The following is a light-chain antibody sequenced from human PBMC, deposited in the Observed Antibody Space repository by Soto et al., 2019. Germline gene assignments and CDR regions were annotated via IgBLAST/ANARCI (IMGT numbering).Light chain of an antibody. CDR2: VAS. J-gene: IGKJ2*01. Sequence: EIVLTQSPDTLSLSPGERATLSCRTSQNVNSNFLAWYQQKPGQAPRLLFYVASTRAPGVPDRFRGGGSGTDFTLTITRLEPEDFAIYYCQQYGRSPLLYAFGQGTRVGVK. CDR3: QQYGRSPLLYA. CDR1: QNVNSNF. V-gene: IGKV3-20*01.